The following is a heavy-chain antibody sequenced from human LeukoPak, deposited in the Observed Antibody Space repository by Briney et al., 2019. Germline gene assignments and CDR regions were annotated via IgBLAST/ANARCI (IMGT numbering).Heavy chain of an antibody. J-gene: IGHJ6*02. CDR1: GYTFTGYY. CDR2: INPNSGGT. V-gene: IGHV1-2*02. CDR3: ARGYYGSGSYYNLDV. D-gene: IGHD3-10*01. Sequence: ASVKVSCKASGYTFTGYYMHWVRQAPGQGLEWMGWINPNSGGTNYAQKFRGRVTMTRDTSISTAYMELSRLRSDDTAVYYCARGYYGSGSYYNLDVWGQGTTVTVSS.